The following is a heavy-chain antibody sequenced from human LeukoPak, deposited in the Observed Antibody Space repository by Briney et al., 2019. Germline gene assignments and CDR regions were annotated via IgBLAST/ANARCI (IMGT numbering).Heavy chain of an antibody. J-gene: IGHJ4*02. CDR3: AKDSPVATW. D-gene: IGHD1-26*01. Sequence: GGSLRLSCAASGFTFSSSAMSWVRQAPRKGLEWVSSITESSDGTYYADSVMGRFTISRDDSKNTLYLQMNSLRAEDTAVYYCAKDSPVATWWGQGTLVTVSS. CDR1: GFTFSSSA. CDR2: ITESSDGT. V-gene: IGHV3-23*01.